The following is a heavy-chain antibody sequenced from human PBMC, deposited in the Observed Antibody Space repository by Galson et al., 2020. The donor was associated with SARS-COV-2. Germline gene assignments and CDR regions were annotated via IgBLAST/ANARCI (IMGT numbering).Heavy chain of an antibody. CDR3: AQDVGVTNAFDV. CDR2: TYYRSNWYS. J-gene: IGHJ3*01. Sequence: SQTLSLTCAIAGDSVSNNNAAWNWFRQSPSRGLEWLGRTYYRSNWYSDYAVSVKSRATVKSDTSRNQVSLRLNSVTPEDTALYYCAQDVGVTNAFDVWGQGTMVTVSS. V-gene: IGHV6-1*01. CDR1: GDSVSNNNAA. D-gene: IGHD1-26*01.